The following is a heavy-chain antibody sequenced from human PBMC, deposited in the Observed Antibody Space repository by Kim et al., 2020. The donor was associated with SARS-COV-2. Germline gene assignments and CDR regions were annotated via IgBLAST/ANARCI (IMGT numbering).Heavy chain of an antibody. CDR1: GGSFSGYY. J-gene: IGHJ6*02. CDR3: ARGPPQRLVNLWALGMDV. D-gene: IGHD6-19*01. V-gene: IGHV4-34*01. Sequence: SETLSLTCAVYGGSFSGYYWSWIRQPPGKGLEWIGEINHSGSTNYNPSLKSRVTISVDTSKNQFSLKLSSVTAADTAVYYCARGPPQRLVNLWALGMDVWGQGTTVTVSS. CDR2: INHSGST.